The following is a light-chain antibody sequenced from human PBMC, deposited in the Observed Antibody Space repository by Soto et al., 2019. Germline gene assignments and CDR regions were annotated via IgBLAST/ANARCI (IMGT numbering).Light chain of an antibody. CDR1: QSISSW. Sequence: DVQMTQSPSTLSASVGDRVTITCRASQSISSWLAWYQQKPGKAPKLLIYKASSLESGVPSRFRGSRSGTEFTLTVSSLQPEDFATYYCQHYKSYPWTFGQGTKVDIK. J-gene: IGKJ1*01. V-gene: IGKV1-5*03. CDR3: QHYKSYPWT. CDR2: KAS.